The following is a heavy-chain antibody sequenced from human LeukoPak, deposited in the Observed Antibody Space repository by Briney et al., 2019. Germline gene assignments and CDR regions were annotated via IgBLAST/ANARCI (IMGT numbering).Heavy chain of an antibody. V-gene: IGHV3-30-3*01. CDR3: AKGDSGYDQTHFDY. Sequence: GGSLRLSCAASGFTFSSYAVHWVRQAPGKGLEWMAAIAYDGSNKYYADSVKGRFTISRDNSKNTLYLQMNSLRAEDTAVYYCAKGDSGYDQTHFDYWGQGTLVTDSS. J-gene: IGHJ4*02. CDR1: GFTFSSYA. CDR2: IAYDGSNK. D-gene: IGHD5-12*01.